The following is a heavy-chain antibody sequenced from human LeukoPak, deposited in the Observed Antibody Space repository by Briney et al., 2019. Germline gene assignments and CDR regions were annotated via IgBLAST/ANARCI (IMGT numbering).Heavy chain of an antibody. CDR2: MNPNNGNT. CDR3: ATAGDAIDSVMIWDF. CDR1: GYTFTSYD. J-gene: IGHJ4*02. V-gene: IGHV1-8*01. D-gene: IGHD3/OR15-3a*01. Sequence: ASVKVSCKASGYTFTSYDINWVRQATGQGLEWMGWMNPNNGNTGYAQKFQGRVTMTEDTSTDTAYMELSSLRSEDTAVYYCATAGDAIDSVMIWDFWGQGTLVTVSS.